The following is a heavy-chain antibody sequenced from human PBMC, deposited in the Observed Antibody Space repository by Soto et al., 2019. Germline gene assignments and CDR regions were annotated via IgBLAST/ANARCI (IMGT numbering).Heavy chain of an antibody. CDR2: IYYSGST. CDR1: GGSISSGGYY. D-gene: IGHD2-8*01. Sequence: SETLSLTCTVSGGSISSGGYYWSWIRQHPGKGLEWIGYIYYSGSTYYNPSLKSRVTISVNTSKNQFSLKLSSVTAGDTAVYYCARYNGESSFDPWGQGTLVTVSS. J-gene: IGHJ5*02. V-gene: IGHV4-31*03. CDR3: ARYNGESSFDP.